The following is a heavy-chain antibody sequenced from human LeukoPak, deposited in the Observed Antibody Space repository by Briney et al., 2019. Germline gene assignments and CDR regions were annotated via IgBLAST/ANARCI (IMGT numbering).Heavy chain of an antibody. D-gene: IGHD3-22*01. CDR1: GYSFTSYW. CDR3: ASPRFYDSSGPTPPDAFDI. Sequence: GESLKISCKGSGYSFTSYWISWVRQMPGKGLEWVGRIDPSDSYTNYSPSFQGHVTISADKSVSTAYLQWSSLKASDTAMYYCASPRFYDSSGPTPPDAFDIWGQGTMVTVSS. CDR2: IDPSDSYT. J-gene: IGHJ3*02. V-gene: IGHV5-10-1*01.